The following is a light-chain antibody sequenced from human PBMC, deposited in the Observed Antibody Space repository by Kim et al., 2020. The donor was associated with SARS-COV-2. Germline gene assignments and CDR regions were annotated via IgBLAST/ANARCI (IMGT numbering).Light chain of an antibody. CDR2: QDN. J-gene: IGLJ3*02. CDR3: QAWDSSTAV. Sequence: SYELTQPPSVSVSPGQTASITCSGDKLGHKYACWYQQKPGQSPVLVLYQDNKRPSGIPERFSGSNSGNTATLTISGAQAMDEADYYCQAWDSSTAVFGGG. CDR1: KLGHKY. V-gene: IGLV3-1*01.